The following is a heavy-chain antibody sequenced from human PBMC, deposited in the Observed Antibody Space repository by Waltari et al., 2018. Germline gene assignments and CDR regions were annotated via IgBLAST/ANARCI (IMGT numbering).Heavy chain of an antibody. CDR2: IYSSGST. J-gene: IGHJ6*02. D-gene: IGHD3-10*01. V-gene: IGHV4-59*01. Sequence: QVQLQESGPGLVKPSETLSLTCTVSGGSISSYYWSWLRQPPGKGLEWIGYIYSSGSTNYNPSLKSRVTISVDTSKNQFSLKLSSVTAADTAVYYCARYGSGSSYYYYGMDVWGQGTTVTVSS. CDR1: GGSISSYY. CDR3: ARYGSGSSYYYYGMDV.